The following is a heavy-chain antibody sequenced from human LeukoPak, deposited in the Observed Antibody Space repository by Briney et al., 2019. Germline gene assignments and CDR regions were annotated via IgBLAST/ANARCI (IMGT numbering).Heavy chain of an antibody. J-gene: IGHJ3*02. CDR1: GYTFTSYG. CDR2: ISAYNGNT. D-gene: IGHD5-12*01. V-gene: IGHV1-18*01. CDR3: ARTSAAGLPNAFDI. Sequence: ASVKVSCKASGYTFTSYGISWVRQAPGQGLEWMGWISAYNGNTNYAQKLQGRVTMTTDTSTSTAYMELRSPRSDDTAVYYCARTSAAGLPNAFDIWGQGTMVTVSS.